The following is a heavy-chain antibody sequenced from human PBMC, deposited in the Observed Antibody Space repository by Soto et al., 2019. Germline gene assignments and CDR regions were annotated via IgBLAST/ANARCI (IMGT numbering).Heavy chain of an antibody. Sequence: EVQLVESGGGFVQPGGSLRLSCAASGFSFSSYAMSWVRQAPGKGLEWVSGISGRGGSTYYADSMKGRFTISRDNSKNTLYLQINSLRAEDTGLYYCAKVWVRGSGSYPLYFDSWGQGTLVTVSS. J-gene: IGHJ4*01. CDR2: ISGRGGST. CDR1: GFSFSSYA. V-gene: IGHV3-23*04. D-gene: IGHD3-10*01. CDR3: AKVWVRGSGSYPLYFDS.